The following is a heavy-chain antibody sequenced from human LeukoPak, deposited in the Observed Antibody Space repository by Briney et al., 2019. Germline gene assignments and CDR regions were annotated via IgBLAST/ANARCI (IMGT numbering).Heavy chain of an antibody. V-gene: IGHV1-8*01. Sequence: ASVKVSCKASGYTFTSYDINWVRQATGQGLEWMGWMNPNSGNTGYAQKFQGRVTMTRNTSISTAYMELSSLRSEDTAVYYCARVATVTHDAFDIWAKGQWSPSLQ. CDR3: ARVATVTHDAFDI. CDR2: MNPNSGNT. J-gene: IGHJ3*02. D-gene: IGHD4-17*01. CDR1: GYTFTSYD.